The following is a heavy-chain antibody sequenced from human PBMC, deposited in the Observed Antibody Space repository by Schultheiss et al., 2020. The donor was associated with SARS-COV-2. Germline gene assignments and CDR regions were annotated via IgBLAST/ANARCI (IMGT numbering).Heavy chain of an antibody. V-gene: IGHV4-61*08. D-gene: IGHD1-20*01. J-gene: IGHJ6*02. CDR2: IYYSGST. CDR3: ARVTYNWSGDFYFGLDV. CDR1: GGSISSGAFH. Sequence: SETLSLTCTVSGGSISSGAFHWDWIRQPPGKGLEWIGYIYYSGSTNYNPSLKSRVTILVDTSKNQFSLKLSSVTAADTAVYYCARVTYNWSGDFYFGLDVWGQGTTVTVSS.